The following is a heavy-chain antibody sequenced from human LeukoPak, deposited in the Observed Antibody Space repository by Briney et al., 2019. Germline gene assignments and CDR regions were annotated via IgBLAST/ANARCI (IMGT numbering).Heavy chain of an antibody. CDR2: IWYDGSSK. V-gene: IGHV3-33*01. D-gene: IGHD6-19*01. CDR3: ARSGGRGWYPADY. J-gene: IGHJ4*02. Sequence: GGSLRLSCAASGFTFSSYGMQWVRQAPGKGLEWVAVIWYDGSSKYYTDSVKGRFTIYRDNSKDTLYLQMNSLRADDTGIYYCARSGGRGWYPADYWGQGTLVTVSS. CDR1: GFTFSSYG.